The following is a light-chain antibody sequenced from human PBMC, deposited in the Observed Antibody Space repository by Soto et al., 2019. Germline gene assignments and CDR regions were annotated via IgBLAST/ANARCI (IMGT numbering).Light chain of an antibody. J-gene: IGKJ2*01. Sequence: EIEMTQSPATLSLSPGERATVSCRASQSVGNNLAWYQQKSGQAPRLLIYGAYTRAAGVPARFSGTGSGTEFTLTISSLQSEDFVVYYCHQYDDGSPYTFGQGTKLEFK. CDR1: QSVGNN. V-gene: IGKV3-15*01. CDR3: HQYDDGSPYT. CDR2: GAY.